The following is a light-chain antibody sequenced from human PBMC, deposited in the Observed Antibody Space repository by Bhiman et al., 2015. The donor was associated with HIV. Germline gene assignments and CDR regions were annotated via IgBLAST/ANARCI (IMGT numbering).Light chain of an antibody. J-gene: IGLJ3*02. Sequence: SSELTQDPAVSVALGQTVTITCRGDSLRAFYASWYQQRPGQAPVLVIYGNNRRPSGIPDRFSGSSSENTASLTFTGAQAEDEADYYCNSRDTSGNHWVFGGGTKLTVL. CDR2: GNN. CDR3: NSRDTSGNHWV. V-gene: IGLV3-19*01. CDR1: SLRAFY.